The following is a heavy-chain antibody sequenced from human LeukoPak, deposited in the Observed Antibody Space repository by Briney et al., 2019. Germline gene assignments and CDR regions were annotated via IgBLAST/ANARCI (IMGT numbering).Heavy chain of an antibody. CDR1: GYTFTGYY. CDR3: ARVGPTPSAFDI. CDR2: INHNSGGT. Sequence: ASVTVSCQASGYTFTGYYMHWVRQAAGQGREWMGWINHNSGGTNYAQKCRGRVTMTRDTSISTAYMELSRLRSDDTAVYYCARVGPTPSAFDIWGQGTMVTVSS. D-gene: IGHD6-6*01. J-gene: IGHJ3*02. V-gene: IGHV1-2*02.